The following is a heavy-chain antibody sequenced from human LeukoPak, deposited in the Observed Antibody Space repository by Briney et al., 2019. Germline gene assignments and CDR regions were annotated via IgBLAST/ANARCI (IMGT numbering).Heavy chain of an antibody. CDR3: AKWRGIPVAPYFDY. CDR2: ISGSGGST. CDR1: GVTFSSYA. V-gene: IGHV3-23*01. D-gene: IGHD2-2*01. Sequence: PGGSLRLSCAASGVTFSSYAISWVRQAPGKGLEWVSGISGSGGSTYYANSVKGRFTISRDNSKNQLYLQMTSLKPEDTAVYYCAKWRGIPVAPYFDYWGQGTLVTVSS. J-gene: IGHJ4*02.